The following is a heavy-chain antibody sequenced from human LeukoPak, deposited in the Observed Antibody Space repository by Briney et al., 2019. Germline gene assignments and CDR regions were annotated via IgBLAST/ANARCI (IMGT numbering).Heavy chain of an antibody. Sequence: SVKVSCKASGGTFSSYAISWVRQAPGQGLEWMGGIIPIFGTANYAQKFQGRVTITADESTSTAYMELSSLRSEDTAVYYCARNGYYYDSSGHFDYWGQGTLVTVSS. D-gene: IGHD3-22*01. V-gene: IGHV1-69*13. CDR2: IIPIFGTA. CDR1: GGTFSSYA. CDR3: ARNGYYYDSSGHFDY. J-gene: IGHJ4*02.